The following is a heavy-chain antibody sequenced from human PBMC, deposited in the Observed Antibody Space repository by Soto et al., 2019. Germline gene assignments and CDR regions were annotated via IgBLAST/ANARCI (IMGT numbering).Heavy chain of an antibody. CDR1: GGTFSSYT. J-gene: IGHJ4*02. CDR3: GGGGTPFDS. V-gene: IGHV1-18*01. Sequence: ASVKVSCKASGGTFSSYTVSWVRQAPGQGLEWMGWISAYNGNTNYAQNFQGRVTMTTDTSTSTAYMELRSLRSDDTAVYYCGGGGTPFDSWGQGTLVTVSS. D-gene: IGHD3-16*01. CDR2: ISAYNGNT.